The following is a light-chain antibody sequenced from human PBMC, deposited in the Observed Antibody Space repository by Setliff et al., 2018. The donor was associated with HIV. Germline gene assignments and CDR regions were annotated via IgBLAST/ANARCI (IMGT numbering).Light chain of an antibody. Sequence: QSVLTQPASVSGSPGQSITISCTGTSSDVGGYNYVSWYQQHPGKAPELMIYDVSNRPSGVSNRFSGSKSGNTASLTISGLQAEDEADYYCCSYAGSYKVFGTGTKVTVL. CDR1: SSDVGGYNY. CDR2: DVS. V-gene: IGLV2-14*01. CDR3: CSYAGSYKV. J-gene: IGLJ1*01.